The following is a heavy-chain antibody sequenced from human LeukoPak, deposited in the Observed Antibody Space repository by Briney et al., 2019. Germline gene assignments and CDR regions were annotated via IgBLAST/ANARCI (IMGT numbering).Heavy chain of an antibody. V-gene: IGHV3-21*01. D-gene: IGHD7-27*01. J-gene: IGHJ4*02. Sequence: GGSLRLSCAASGFTFSSYSMNWVRQAPGKGLEWVSSISSSSSYIYYADSVKGRLTISRDNSKNTLYLQMNSLSAEDTAVYYCARDSITGDNSLDFWGRGTLVTVSS. CDR3: ARDSITGDNSLDF. CDR2: ISSSSSYI. CDR1: GFTFSSYS.